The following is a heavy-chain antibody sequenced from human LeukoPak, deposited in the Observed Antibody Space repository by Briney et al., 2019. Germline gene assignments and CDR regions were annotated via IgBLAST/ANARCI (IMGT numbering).Heavy chain of an antibody. V-gene: IGHV3-74*01. J-gene: IGHJ3*02. D-gene: IGHD3/OR15-3a*01. Sequence: PRGSLRLSCAASGFTFRGYWMHSVREAPGKGLLWVSRINSDGSSTYYADSVKGRFTTSRDNAKNALHLQMNSLTAEDTAVYYCVLDLFSSFAFDIWGQGTMVTVSS. CDR3: VLDLFSSFAFDI. CDR2: INSDGSST. CDR1: GFTFRGYW.